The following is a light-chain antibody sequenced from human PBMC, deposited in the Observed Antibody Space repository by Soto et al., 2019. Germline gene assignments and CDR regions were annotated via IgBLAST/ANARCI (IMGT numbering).Light chain of an antibody. CDR1: NSDVGGYNS. CDR2: DVS. J-gene: IGLJ1*01. V-gene: IGLV2-14*01. Sequence: QSALTQPASVSGSPGQSITISCTGTNSDVGGYNSVSWYQQHPGKVPKVLIYDVSIRPSGVPDRFSGSKSGNTASLTITGLQAEDEADYYCSSYTSITALVFGTGTKLTVL. CDR3: SSYTSITALV.